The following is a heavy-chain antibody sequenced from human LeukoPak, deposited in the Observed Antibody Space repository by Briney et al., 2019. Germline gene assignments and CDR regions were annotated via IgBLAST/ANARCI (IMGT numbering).Heavy chain of an antibody. CDR3: AKDLYTSRYACCFDY. V-gene: IGHV3-23*01. D-gene: IGHD6-13*01. CDR2: VSGGGSST. CDR1: GFTFSNYA. J-gene: IGHJ4*02. Sequence: PGGSLRLSCVASGFTFSNYAMNWVRQAPGKGLEWVSGVSGGGSSTYYADSVKGRFTISRDNSKNMLCLQMNSLRAEDTAVYYCAKDLYTSRYACCFDYWGQGTLVTVSS.